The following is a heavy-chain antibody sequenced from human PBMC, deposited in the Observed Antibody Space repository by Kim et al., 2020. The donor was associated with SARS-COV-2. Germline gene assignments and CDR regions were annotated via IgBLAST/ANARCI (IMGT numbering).Heavy chain of an antibody. J-gene: IGHJ6*02. V-gene: IGHV4-39*01. CDR3: ARHRDYYCYGMDV. Sequence: YNPTLKSRLPISGDTSTNQFSLTLRSVTAADTAVYYCARHRDYYCYGMDVWGQGTTVTVSS.